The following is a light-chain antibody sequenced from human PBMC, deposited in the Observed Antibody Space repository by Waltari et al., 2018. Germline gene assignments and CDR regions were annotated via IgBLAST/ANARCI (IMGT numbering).Light chain of an antibody. CDR1: QSLTKRY. J-gene: IGKJ2*01. V-gene: IGKV3-20*01. Sequence: VLTQSPGTLSLSPGERATLSCRASQSLTKRYLAWYQQKPGQAPRLLIYGASSRAAGIPDRFSGSGSGTDFTLTISRLDPDDFAVYYCQQYGSSVMYTFGQGTKLEIK. CDR2: GAS. CDR3: QQYGSSVMYT.